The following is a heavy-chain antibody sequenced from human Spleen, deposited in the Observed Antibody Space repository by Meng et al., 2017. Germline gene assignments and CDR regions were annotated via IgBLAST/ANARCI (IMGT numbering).Heavy chain of an antibody. V-gene: IGHV4-34*01. D-gene: IGHD4-11*01. CDR3: ARGPTTMAHDFDY. Sequence: QLQGSGPGLVKPSETLSPTCVVSGGSFSDYYWSWIRQPPGKGLEWIGEINHSGSTNYNPSLESRATISVDTSQNNLSLKLSSVTAADSAVYYCARGPTTMAHDFDYWGQGTLVT. J-gene: IGHJ4*02. CDR1: GGSFSDYY. CDR2: INHSGST.